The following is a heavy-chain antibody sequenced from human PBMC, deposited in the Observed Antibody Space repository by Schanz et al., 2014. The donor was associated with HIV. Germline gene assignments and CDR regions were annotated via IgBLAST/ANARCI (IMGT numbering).Heavy chain of an antibody. Sequence: QLRLQESGPGLVKPSETLSLTCTVSGGSISSTGYYWGWIRQPPGKGLEWIGNIYYSGSTYYNPSLKSRVTISVDTSKNQFSLKLRSVTAADTAVYYCARTPYYFDYWGQGTLVTVSS. CDR3: ARTPYYFDY. CDR2: IYYSGST. CDR1: GGSISSTGYY. V-gene: IGHV4-39*01. J-gene: IGHJ4*02.